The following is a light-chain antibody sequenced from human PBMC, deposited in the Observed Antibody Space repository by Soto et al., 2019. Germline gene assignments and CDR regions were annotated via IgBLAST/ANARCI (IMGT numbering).Light chain of an antibody. CDR3: HQSYSTPLT. V-gene: IGKV1-39*01. J-gene: IGKJ4*01. CDR1: ESISSC. Sequence: DIQMTQSPSSLSASVGDRVTITCRASESISSCLNWYQQKPGKAPKVLIYAASSSQSGVPSRFSGSGSGTDFTLTISSLQPEDFATDYCHQSYSTPLTSGGGTKVEIK. CDR2: AAS.